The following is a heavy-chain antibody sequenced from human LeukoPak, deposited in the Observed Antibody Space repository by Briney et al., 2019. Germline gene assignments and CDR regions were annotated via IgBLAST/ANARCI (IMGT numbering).Heavy chain of an antibody. CDR1: GGSFSGYY. D-gene: IGHD1-26*01. V-gene: IGHV4-34*01. J-gene: IGHJ4*02. Sequence: SKTLSLTCAVYGGSFSGYYWSWIRQPPGKGLEWIGEINHSGSTNYNPSLKSRVTISVDTSKNQFSLKLSSVTAADTAVYYCARSWELRSTFDYWGQGTLVTVSS. CDR2: INHSGST. CDR3: ARSWELRSTFDY.